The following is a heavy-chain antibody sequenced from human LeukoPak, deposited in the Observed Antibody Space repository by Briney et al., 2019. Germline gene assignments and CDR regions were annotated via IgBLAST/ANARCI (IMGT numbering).Heavy chain of an antibody. J-gene: IGHJ4*02. CDR1: GTSISNYY. CDR2: IYYSGDT. Sequence: ASETLSLTCTVSGTSISNYYWSWIRQPPGKGLEWIGYIYYSGDTNYNPPLKSRVTMSVDTSKNQFSLKLSSLTAADTAVFYCARGTTRYTTTYYFDYWGQGTLVTVSS. V-gene: IGHV4-59*01. D-gene: IGHD2-2*02. CDR3: ARGTTRYTTTYYFDY.